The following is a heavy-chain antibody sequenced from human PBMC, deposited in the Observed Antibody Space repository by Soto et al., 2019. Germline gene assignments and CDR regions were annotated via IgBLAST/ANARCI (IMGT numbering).Heavy chain of an antibody. V-gene: IGHV4-30-4*01. Sequence: QVQLQESGPGLVKPSQTLSLTCTVSGGSISTVNYWWSWIRQSPDMGLEWIGHLYNGGSTYNNPSLGSRVTMSVDTSKNPLSQTFISVSAADTAVYYCARGPSGDKVDSWGQGTLVTVSS. CDR2: LYNGGST. CDR3: ARGPSGDKVDS. D-gene: IGHD7-27*01. CDR1: GGSISTVNYW. J-gene: IGHJ4*02.